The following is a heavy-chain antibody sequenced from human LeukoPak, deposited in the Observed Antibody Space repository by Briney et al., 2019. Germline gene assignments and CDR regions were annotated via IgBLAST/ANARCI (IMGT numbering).Heavy chain of an antibody. V-gene: IGHV4-38-2*02. CDR2: IYHSGST. D-gene: IGHD3-16*01. CDR1: DYSISSGYY. CDR3: ARLVMAGREDV. J-gene: IGHJ6*04. Sequence: SETLSLTCTVSDYSISSGYYWGWIRQPPGKGLEWIGSIYHSGSTYYNPSLKSRVTISVDTSKNQFSLKLSSVTAADTAVYYCARLVMAGREDVWGKGTTVTISS.